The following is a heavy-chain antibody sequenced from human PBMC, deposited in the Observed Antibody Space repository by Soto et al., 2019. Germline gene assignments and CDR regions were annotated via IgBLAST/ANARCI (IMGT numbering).Heavy chain of an antibody. CDR2: ISAYNGNT. V-gene: IGHV1-18*01. CDR3: ARDGPVAGTRDFDY. D-gene: IGHD6-19*01. J-gene: IGHJ4*02. Sequence: ASVKVSCKASGYTFTIYGISCVRQSPGQGLERMGWISAYNGNTNYAQKLQGRVTMTTDTSTSTAYMELRSLRSDDTAVYYCARDGPVAGTRDFDYWGQGTLVTVSS. CDR1: GYTFTIYG.